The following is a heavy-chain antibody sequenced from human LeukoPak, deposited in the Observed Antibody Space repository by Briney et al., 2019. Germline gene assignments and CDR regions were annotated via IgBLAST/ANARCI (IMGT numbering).Heavy chain of an antibody. Sequence: PGGSLRLSCAASGFTFGSYEMNWVRQAPGKGLEWVSYISSSGSTIYYAGSVKGRFTISRDNAKNSLYLQMNSLRAEDTAVYYCASSALGYSSGWSLDYWGQGTLVTVSS. D-gene: IGHD6-19*01. CDR3: ASSALGYSSGWSLDY. V-gene: IGHV3-48*03. CDR2: ISSSGSTI. CDR1: GFTFGSYE. J-gene: IGHJ4*02.